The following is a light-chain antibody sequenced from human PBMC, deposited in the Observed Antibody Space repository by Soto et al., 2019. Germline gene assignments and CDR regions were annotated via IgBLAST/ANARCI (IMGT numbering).Light chain of an antibody. CDR1: QSISSW. CDR2: DAS. CDR3: QQYNSYATWT. V-gene: IGKV1-5*01. J-gene: IGKJ1*01. Sequence: DIQMTQSPSTLSASVGDRVTITCRASQSISSWLAWYQQKPGKAPKLLIYDASSLESGVPSRFSGSVSGTEFTLTISSLQPDDFATYYCQQYNSYATWTFGQGTKVEIK.